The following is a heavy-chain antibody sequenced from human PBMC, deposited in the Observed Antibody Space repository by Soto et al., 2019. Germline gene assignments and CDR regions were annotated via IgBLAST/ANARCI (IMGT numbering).Heavy chain of an antibody. V-gene: IGHV4-34*01. J-gene: IGHJ6*02. CDR2: INHSGST. D-gene: IGHD6-13*01. Sequence: SETLSLTCAVYGGSFSGYYWSWIRQPPGKGLEWIGEINHSGSTNYNPSLKSRVTILVDTSKNQFSLKLSSVTAADTAAYYCAATYSSQYYYYGLDVWGQGTTVTVSS. CDR1: GGSFSGYY. CDR3: AATYSSQYYYYGLDV.